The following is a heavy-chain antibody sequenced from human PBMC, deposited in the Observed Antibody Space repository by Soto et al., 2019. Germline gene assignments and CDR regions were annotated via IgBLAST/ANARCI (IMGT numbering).Heavy chain of an antibody. V-gene: IGHV1-18*01. CDR3: ARDGRYRTTWSDP. J-gene: IGHJ5*02. D-gene: IGHD1-1*01. CDR1: GYTFTSYG. Sequence: QVQLVQSGAEVKKPGASVKVSCKASGYTFTSYGISWVRQAPGQGLEWMGWNSAYNGNTNYTKKLQGRVTMTTDTFTSTAYVALRSLRSDDTAVYYCARDGRYRTTWSDPWCQETLAVVSP. CDR2: NSAYNGNT.